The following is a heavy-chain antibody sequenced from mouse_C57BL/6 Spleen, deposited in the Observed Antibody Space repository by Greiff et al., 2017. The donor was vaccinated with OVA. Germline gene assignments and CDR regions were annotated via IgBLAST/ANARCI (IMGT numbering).Heavy chain of an antibody. CDR1: GFTFSDYY. CDR2: ISNGGGST. Sequence: EVMLVESGGGLVQPGGSLKLSCAASGFTFSDYYMYWVRQTPEKRLEWVAYISNGGGSTYYPDTVKGRFTISRDNAKNTLYLQMSRLKSEDTAMYYCARQEGSYDGSSMDYWGQGTSVTVSS. J-gene: IGHJ4*01. D-gene: IGHD2-3*01. CDR3: ARQEGSYDGSSMDY. V-gene: IGHV5-12*01.